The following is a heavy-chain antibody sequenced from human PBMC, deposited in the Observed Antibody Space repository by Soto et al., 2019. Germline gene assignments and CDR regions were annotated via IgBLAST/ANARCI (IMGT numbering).Heavy chain of an antibody. Sequence: SETLSLTCTVSGGSIDSSNWWTWVRQSPGKGLEWIGEISSTGNTNYNPSLASRVTMSLDKSKNQFSLKLNSVIAADTAVYYCSNWHTMDPWGKGLPVTVPS. J-gene: IGHJ5*02. CDR1: GGSIDSSNW. V-gene: IGHV4-4*02. CDR3: SNWHTMDP. CDR2: ISSTGNT. D-gene: IGHD3-10*01.